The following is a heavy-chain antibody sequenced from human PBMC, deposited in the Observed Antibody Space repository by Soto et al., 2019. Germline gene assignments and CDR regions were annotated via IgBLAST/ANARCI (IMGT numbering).Heavy chain of an antibody. CDR3: ARVDQLLSEYYFDY. Sequence: EVQLVESGGGLVKPGGSLRLSCAASGFTFSSYSMNWVRQAPGKGLEWVSSISSSSSYIYYADSVKGRFTISRDNAKNSLYLQMNSLRAEDTAVYYCARVDQLLSEYYFDYWGQGTLVTVSS. V-gene: IGHV3-21*01. CDR1: GFTFSSYS. CDR2: ISSSSSYI. J-gene: IGHJ4*02. D-gene: IGHD2-2*01.